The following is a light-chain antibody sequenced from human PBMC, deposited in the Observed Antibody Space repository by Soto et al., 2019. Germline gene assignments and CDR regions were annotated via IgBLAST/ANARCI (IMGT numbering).Light chain of an antibody. V-gene: IGKV3-20*01. J-gene: IGKJ5*01. CDR1: QSVSSN. CDR2: GAS. CDR3: QHYAGGSRIT. Sequence: EIVLTQSPGTLSLSPGARATLSRRASQSVSSNLAWYQQKPGQAPRLLXSGASSRATGIPDRFSGSGFGTDLTLTISRLEPEDFALYYCQHYAGGSRITFGQGTRLEIK.